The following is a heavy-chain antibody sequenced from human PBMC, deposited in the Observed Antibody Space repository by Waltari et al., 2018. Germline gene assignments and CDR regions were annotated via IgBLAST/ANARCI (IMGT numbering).Heavy chain of an antibody. D-gene: IGHD1-1*01. CDR1: GYTVSDYY. J-gene: IGHJ6*02. Sequence: VQLVVSGGGVVQPGKSLRLSCAASGYTVSDYYIDWVRQAQGKGLEWVGLSRNRADGYTTVYAASVGGRFIISRDDSKKSVYLQMSSLNTEDTAIYFCARSYTGSPIDVWGQGTTVTVSS. V-gene: IGHV3-72*01. CDR3: ARSYTGSPIDV. CDR2: SRNRADGYTT.